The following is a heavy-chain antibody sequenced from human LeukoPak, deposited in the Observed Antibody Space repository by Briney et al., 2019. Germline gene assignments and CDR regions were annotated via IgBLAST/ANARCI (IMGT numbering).Heavy chain of an antibody. Sequence: PSETLSLTCTASGGSISANHWVWIRQPAGKGLEWIGRLHISGNTNYNPSLKSRVTISLDTSKNQFSLRMTSATAADTAVYFCARDPLRSSFDLWGQGILVSVSS. V-gene: IGHV4-4*07. CDR1: GGSISANH. CDR3: ARDPLRSSFDL. J-gene: IGHJ4*02. D-gene: IGHD1-26*01. CDR2: LHISGNT.